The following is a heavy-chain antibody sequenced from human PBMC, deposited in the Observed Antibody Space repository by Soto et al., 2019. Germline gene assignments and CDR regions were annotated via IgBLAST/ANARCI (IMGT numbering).Heavy chain of an antibody. CDR3: VKGRAAGQAGPDFDY. Sequence: GGSLRLSCAASGFTFSSYAMSWVRQAPGKGLEWVSAISGSGGSTYYADSVKGRFTISRDNSKNTLYLQMNSLRAEDTAVYYSVKGRAAGQAGPDFDYWGPGTLVTVSS. CDR1: GFTFSSYA. CDR2: ISGSGGST. V-gene: IGHV3-23*01. J-gene: IGHJ4*02. D-gene: IGHD6-13*01.